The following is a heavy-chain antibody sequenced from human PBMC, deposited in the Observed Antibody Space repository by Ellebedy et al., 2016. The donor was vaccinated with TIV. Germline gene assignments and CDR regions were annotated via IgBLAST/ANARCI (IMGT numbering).Heavy chain of an antibody. V-gene: IGHV1-69*13. CDR3: ARGDIVVVPTSTSQHYRYYSMDI. Sequence: SVKVSXXASGGNLDTYSINWVRQAPGQGLEWMGGIIPFLSAADYTPKFRGRLTITADESTKTAFMELGGLGSEDTAMYYCARGDIVVVPTSTSQHYRYYSMDIWGQGTMVTVS. D-gene: IGHD2-2*01. J-gene: IGHJ6*02. CDR1: GGNLDTYS. CDR2: IIPFLSAA.